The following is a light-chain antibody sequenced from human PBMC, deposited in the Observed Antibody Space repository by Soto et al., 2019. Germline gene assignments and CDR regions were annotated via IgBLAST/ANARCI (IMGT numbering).Light chain of an antibody. CDR2: KAS. V-gene: IGKV1-5*03. CDR1: QSISSW. Sequence: DIQMTQSPSTLSASVGDRVTITCRASQSISSWLAWYLQKPGKAPQLLIYKASNLQDGVPSRFSGSGSGTEVTLTISSLQPDDFATYYCQQYSSYSSYTFGQGTKREIK. CDR3: QQYSSYSSYT. J-gene: IGKJ2*01.